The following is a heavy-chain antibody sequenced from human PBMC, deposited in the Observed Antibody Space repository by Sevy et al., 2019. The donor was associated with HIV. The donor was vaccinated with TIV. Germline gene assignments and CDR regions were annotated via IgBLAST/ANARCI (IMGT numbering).Heavy chain of an antibody. D-gene: IGHD6-13*01. V-gene: IGHV3-30*18. CDR2: ISYDGSNK. J-gene: IGHJ4*02. CDR1: GFTFSTYG. CDR3: AKDRESEQQLVPPFLEY. Sequence: GGSLRLSCAASGFTFSTYGMHWVRQAPGKGLEWVAVISYDGSNKYYADSVKGRFTISRDNSKNTLSLRMNSLRREDTAVYFCAKDRESEQQLVPPFLEYWGQGSLVTFSS.